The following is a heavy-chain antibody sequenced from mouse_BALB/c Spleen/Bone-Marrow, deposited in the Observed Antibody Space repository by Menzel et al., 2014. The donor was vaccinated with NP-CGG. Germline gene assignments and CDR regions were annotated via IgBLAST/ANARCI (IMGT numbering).Heavy chain of an antibody. V-gene: IGHV1S81*02. CDR2: INPSNGGT. CDR1: GYTFTSYY. Sequence: QVQLQQSGAELVKPGASVKLSCKASGYTFTSYYMYWVKQRPGQGLEWIGEINPSNGGTNFNEKFKSKATLTVDKSSNTAYVQLSSLTSEGSAVYHCTRSNYGYWFFDVWGAGTTVTVSS. J-gene: IGHJ1*01. CDR3: TRSNYGYWFFDV. D-gene: IGHD1-1*01.